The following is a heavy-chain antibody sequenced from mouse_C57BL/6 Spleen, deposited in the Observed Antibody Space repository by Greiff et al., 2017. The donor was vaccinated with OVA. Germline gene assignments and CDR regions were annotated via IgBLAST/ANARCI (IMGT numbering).Heavy chain of an antibody. J-gene: IGHJ3*01. CDR3: ARDDGYLTVGAGMAY. CDR1: GYTFTSYW. Sequence: QVQLKQPGAELVKPGASVKLSCTASGYTFTSYWMHWVQQRPGQGLEWIGRIDPNSGGTKYNEKFKSQSTLTVDKPSHPPYLQLSSLTSEESAVYYRARDDGYLTVGAGMAYWGQGTLVTVSA. V-gene: IGHV1-72*01. CDR2: IDPNSGGT. D-gene: IGHD2-3*01.